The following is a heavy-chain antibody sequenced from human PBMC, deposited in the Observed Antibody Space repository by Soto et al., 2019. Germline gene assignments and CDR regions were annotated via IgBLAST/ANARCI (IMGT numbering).Heavy chain of an antibody. V-gene: IGHV1-58*01. D-gene: IGHD2-21*02. Sequence: PVKVSCKASGFTYFTSAVQWERQARGQGLEWIGWIVVSSGNTNYAQKFQERVTITRDMSTNTAYMELTSLRSEDTAVYYCAADPYCGGDCYFDYWGQGIVVTVSS. J-gene: IGHJ4*02. CDR3: AADPYCGGDCYFDY. CDR2: IVVSSGNT. CDR1: GFTYFTSA.